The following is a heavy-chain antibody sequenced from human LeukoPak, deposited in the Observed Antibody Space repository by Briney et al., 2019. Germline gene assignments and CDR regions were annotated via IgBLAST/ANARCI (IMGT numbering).Heavy chain of an antibody. D-gene: IGHD6-6*01. V-gene: IGHV5-51*01. CDR1: GYSFSSYW. CDR3: ARPTSRGYDSSLDF. Sequence: GASLKISCKGSGYSFSSYWIGWVRQMPGRGLEWMGIIHPGDSDTRYSPPFQGQVTISADKSVTTAYLQWGSLKASDTAIYYCARPTSRGYDSSLDFWGQGTLVTVSS. J-gene: IGHJ4*02. CDR2: IHPGDSDT.